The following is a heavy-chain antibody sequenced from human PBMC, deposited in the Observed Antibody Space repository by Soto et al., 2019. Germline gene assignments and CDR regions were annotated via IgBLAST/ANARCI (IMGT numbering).Heavy chain of an antibody. D-gene: IGHD3-3*01. CDR3: AKNGDFWTYYYYYMDV. CDR2: ISYDGSNK. J-gene: IGHJ6*03. Sequence: GGSLRLSCAASGFTFSSYGMHWVRQAPGKGLEWVAVISYDGSNKYYADSVKGRFTISRDNSKNTLYLQMNSLRAEDTAVYYCAKNGDFWTYYYYYMDVWGKGTTVTVSS. CDR1: GFTFSSYG. V-gene: IGHV3-30*18.